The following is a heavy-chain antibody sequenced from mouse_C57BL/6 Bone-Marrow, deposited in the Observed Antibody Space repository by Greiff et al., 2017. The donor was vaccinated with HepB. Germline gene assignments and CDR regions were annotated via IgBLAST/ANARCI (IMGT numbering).Heavy chain of an antibody. D-gene: IGHD1-1*01. V-gene: IGHV1-82*01. CDR2: IYPGDGDT. CDR1: GYAFSSSW. CDR3: GITTVVAPFAY. J-gene: IGHJ3*01. Sequence: LVESGPELVKPGASVKISCKASGYAFSSSWMNWVKQRPGKGLEWIGRIYPGDGDTNYNGKFKGKATLTADKSSSTAYMQLSSLTSEDSAVYFCGITTVVAPFAYWGQGTLVTVSA.